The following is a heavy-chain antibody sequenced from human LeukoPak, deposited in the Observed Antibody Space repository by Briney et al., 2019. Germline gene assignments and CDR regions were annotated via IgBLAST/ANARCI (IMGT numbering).Heavy chain of an antibody. Sequence: KPSETLSLTCTVSGGSISTYYWTWIRQPPGEGLEWIGYIYDSGSTNYNPSLKSRVTISVATSKNQFSLKLSSVTAADTAVYYCARHADSGFGELAFDYWGREPWSPSPQ. CDR1: GGSISTYY. CDR3: ARHADSGFGELAFDY. D-gene: IGHD3-10*01. V-gene: IGHV4-59*08. J-gene: IGHJ4*02. CDR2: IYDSGST.